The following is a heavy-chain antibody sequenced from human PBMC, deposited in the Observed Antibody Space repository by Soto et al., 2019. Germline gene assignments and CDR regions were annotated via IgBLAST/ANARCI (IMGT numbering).Heavy chain of an antibody. D-gene: IGHD2-15*01. V-gene: IGHV3-30-3*01. CDR2: ISYDGSNK. CDR3: ARESCSGGSCYKRYYGMDV. J-gene: IGHJ6*02. CDR1: GFTFSSYA. Sequence: GGSLRLSCAASGFTFSSYAMHWVRQAPGKGLEWVAVISYDGSNKYYADSVKGRFTISRENSKNTLYLQMNSLRAEETAVYYCARESCSGGSCYKRYYGMDVWGQGTTVTVSS.